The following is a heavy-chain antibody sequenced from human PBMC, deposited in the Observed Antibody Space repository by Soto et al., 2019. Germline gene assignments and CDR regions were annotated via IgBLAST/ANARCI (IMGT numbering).Heavy chain of an antibody. CDR2: IRPNDGHT. V-gene: IGHV1-18*01. Sequence: ASVKVSCKGLGYTFTSYGISWVRQAPGQRLEWMGWIRPNDGHTNYAQNFQDRVTMTRDTSTTTVYMDLRSLRSDDTAVYYCAIIGSGDYSNFDYWGQGTLVTVSS. D-gene: IGHD4-4*01. CDR1: GYTFTSYG. J-gene: IGHJ4*02. CDR3: AIIGSGDYSNFDY.